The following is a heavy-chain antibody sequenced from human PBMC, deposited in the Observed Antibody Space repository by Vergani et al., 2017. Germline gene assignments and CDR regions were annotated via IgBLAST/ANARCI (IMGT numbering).Heavy chain of an antibody. CDR3: ARARGSYPYYYGMDV. CDR1: VGSISSGDYH. J-gene: IGHJ6*02. V-gene: IGHV4-30-4*08. Sequence: QVQLQESGPGLVKPSQTLSLTCTVSVGSISSGDYHWSWICQPPGKGPEWIGYIYYSGSTYYNPSLKSRVTISVDTSKNQFSLKLSSVTAADTAVYYCARARGSYPYYYGMDVWGQGTTVTVSS. CDR2: IYYSGST. D-gene: IGHD1-26*01.